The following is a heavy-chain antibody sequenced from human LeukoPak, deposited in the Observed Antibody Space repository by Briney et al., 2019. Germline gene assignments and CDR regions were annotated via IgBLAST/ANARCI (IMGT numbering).Heavy chain of an antibody. CDR1: GGSFSGYY. CDR3: ARGYRGSIAAADSLDY. Sequence: SETLSLTCAVYGGSFSGYYWSWIRQPPGKGLEWIGEINHSGSTNYNPSLKSRVTISVDTSKNQFSLKLSSVTAADTAVYYCARGYRGSIAAADSLDYWGQGTLVTVSS. D-gene: IGHD6-13*01. V-gene: IGHV4-34*01. CDR2: INHSGST. J-gene: IGHJ4*02.